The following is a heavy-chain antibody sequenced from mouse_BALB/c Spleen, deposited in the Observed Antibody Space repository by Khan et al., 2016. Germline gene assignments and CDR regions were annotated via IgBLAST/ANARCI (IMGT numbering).Heavy chain of an antibody. V-gene: IGHV1-7*01. D-gene: IGHD2-1*01. Sequence: QVQLQQSGAELAKPGASVKMSCKASGYTFTSYWMHWVKQRPGQGLEWIGYINPSTGYTEYNQKFKDKATLTADKSSSTAYMQLSSLTSEDSAVYYCARANYRLDYWGQGTTLTVSS. J-gene: IGHJ2*01. CDR3: ARANYRLDY. CDR2: INPSTGYT. CDR1: GYTFTSYW.